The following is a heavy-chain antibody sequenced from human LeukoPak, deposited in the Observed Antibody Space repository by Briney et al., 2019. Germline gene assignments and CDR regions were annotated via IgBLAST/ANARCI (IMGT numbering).Heavy chain of an antibody. D-gene: IGHD6-13*01. CDR3: AKVTGIAAAVSNWFDP. V-gene: IGHV3-23*01. CDR2: ISGSGGST. J-gene: IGHJ5*02. CDR1: GFTFSSYA. Sequence: GGSLRLSCAASGFTFSSYAMSWVRQAPGKGLEWVSAISGSGGSTYYADSVKGRFTISRDNSKNTLYLQMNSLRAEDTAVYYRAKVTGIAAAVSNWFDPWGQGTLVTVSS.